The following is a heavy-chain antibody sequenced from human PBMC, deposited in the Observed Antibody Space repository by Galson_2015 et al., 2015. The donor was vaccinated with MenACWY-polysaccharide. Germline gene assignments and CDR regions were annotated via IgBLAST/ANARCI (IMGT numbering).Heavy chain of an antibody. J-gene: IGHJ4*02. CDR2: TYYRSKWYH. V-gene: IGHV6-1*01. D-gene: IGHD6-13*01. Sequence: CAISGDSVSSNSAAWNWIRQSPSRGLEWLGRTYYRSKWYHAYPVSVKSRITINPDTSKNQFSLQLNSVTPDDTALYYCARTCPPYSRTWYECFDYWDQGTLVTVSS. CDR1: GDSVSSNSAA. CDR3: ARTCPPYSRTWYECFDY.